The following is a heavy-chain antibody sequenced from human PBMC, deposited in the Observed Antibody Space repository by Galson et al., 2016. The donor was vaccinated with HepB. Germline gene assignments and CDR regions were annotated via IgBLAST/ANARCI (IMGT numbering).Heavy chain of an antibody. Sequence: SLRLSCAASGFTFSTFAMSWVRQAPGKGLEWISGITGTGGGTYYADSVKGRFTISRDTSKNTLFLQLSSLRVEDTAVYYCAKDHTGSTVGWSDGMDVWGQGTTFTGSS. CDR2: ITGTGGGT. V-gene: IGHV3-23*01. D-gene: IGHD1-7*01. CDR1: GFTFSTFA. CDR3: AKDHTGSTVGWSDGMDV. J-gene: IGHJ6*02.